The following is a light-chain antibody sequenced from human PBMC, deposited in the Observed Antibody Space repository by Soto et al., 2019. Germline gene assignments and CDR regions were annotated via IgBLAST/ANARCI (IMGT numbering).Light chain of an antibody. V-gene: IGKV3-11*01. Sequence: EIVLTQSPATLSLSPGERATLSCRASQSVSSSLAWYQQKPGQAPRLLIYDASSRATGIPARFSGSGSGTDFTLTISSLEPEDFAVYYCQQRSGWPPSFGGGTKVEIK. CDR2: DAS. J-gene: IGKJ4*01. CDR3: QQRSGWPPS. CDR1: QSVSSS.